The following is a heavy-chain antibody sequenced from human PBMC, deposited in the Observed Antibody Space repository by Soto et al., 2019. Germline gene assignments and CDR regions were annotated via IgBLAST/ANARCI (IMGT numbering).Heavy chain of an antibody. CDR1: GGSFSGYY. V-gene: IGHV4-34*01. CDR3: AREGYCSGGSCYSRTLDY. Sequence: PSETLSLTXAVYGGSFSGYYWSWIRRPPGKGLEWIGEINHSGSTNYNPSLKSRVTISVDTSKNQFSLKLSSVTAADTAVYYCAREGYCSGGSCYSRTLDYWGQGTLVTVSS. D-gene: IGHD2-15*01. CDR2: INHSGST. J-gene: IGHJ4*02.